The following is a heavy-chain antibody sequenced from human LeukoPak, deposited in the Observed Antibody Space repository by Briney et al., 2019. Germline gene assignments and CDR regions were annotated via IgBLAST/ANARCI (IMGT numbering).Heavy chain of an antibody. CDR2: IYPGDSDT. V-gene: IGHV5-51*01. J-gene: IGHJ4*02. D-gene: IGHD3-10*01. CDR1: GYSFTSYW. Sequence: GESLKISCKGSGYSFTSYWIGRVRQMPGKGLEWMGIIYPGDSDTRYSPSFQGQVTISADKSISTAYLQWSSLKASDTAMYYCARLHYYGSGSYYYLDYWGQGTLVTVSS. CDR3: ARLHYYGSGSYYYLDY.